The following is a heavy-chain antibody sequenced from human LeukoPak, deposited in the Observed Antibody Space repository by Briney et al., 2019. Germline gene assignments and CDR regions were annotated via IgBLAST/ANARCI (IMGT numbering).Heavy chain of an antibody. Sequence: GGSLRLSCAASGFTVSSNCMSWVRQAPGKGLEWVSVIYSGGSTYYADSVKGRFTISRDNSKNTLYLQMNSLRAEDTAVYYCARDRPTYYYDSSGYYRGYFDLWGRGTLVTVSS. D-gene: IGHD3-22*01. CDR3: ARDRPTYYYDSSGYYRGYFDL. CDR1: GFTVSSNC. V-gene: IGHV3-66*01. J-gene: IGHJ2*01. CDR2: IYSGGST.